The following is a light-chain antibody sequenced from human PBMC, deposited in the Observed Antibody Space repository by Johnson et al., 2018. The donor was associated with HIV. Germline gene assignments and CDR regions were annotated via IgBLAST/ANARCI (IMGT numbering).Light chain of an antibody. Sequence: QSVLTQPPSVSAAPGQKVTISCSGSSSNIGNNYVSWYQQLPGTAPKLLIYDNNKRTSGIPDRFSGSKSGTSATLGITGLQNGDEADYYCGTWDSSLSAGPYVFGTGTTVTVL. J-gene: IGLJ1*01. CDR2: DNN. CDR1: SSNIGNNY. CDR3: GTWDSSLSAGPYV. V-gene: IGLV1-51*01.